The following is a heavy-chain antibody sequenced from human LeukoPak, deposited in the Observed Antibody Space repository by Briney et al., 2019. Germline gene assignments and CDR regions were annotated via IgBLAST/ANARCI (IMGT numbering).Heavy chain of an antibody. CDR3: ARVRWFGEYFFDY. J-gene: IGHJ4*02. V-gene: IGHV4-34*01. Sequence: SETLSLTCAVYGGSFSGYYWSWIRQPPGKGLEWIGEINHSGSTNYNPSLKSRVTISVDTSKNQFSLKLSSVTAADTAVYYCARVRWFGEYFFDYWGQGTLVTVSS. D-gene: IGHD3-10*01. CDR1: GGSFSGYY. CDR2: INHSGST.